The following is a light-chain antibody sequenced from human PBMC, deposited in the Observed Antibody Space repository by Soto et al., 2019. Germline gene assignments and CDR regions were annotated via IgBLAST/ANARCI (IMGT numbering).Light chain of an antibody. V-gene: IGLV8-61*01. Sequence: QAVVTQEPSFSVSPGGTVILTCGLTSGSVSTSYYPSWYQQSPGLAPRTLIYNTTTRSSGVPDRFSGSKSGTSASLAISGLQSEDEADYYCASWDDSLNGVFGGGTKLTVL. CDR2: NTT. CDR3: ASWDDSLNGV. CDR1: SGSVSTSYY. J-gene: IGLJ2*01.